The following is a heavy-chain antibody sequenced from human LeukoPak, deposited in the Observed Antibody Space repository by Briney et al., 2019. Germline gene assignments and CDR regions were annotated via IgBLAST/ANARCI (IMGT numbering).Heavy chain of an antibody. CDR2: MYYSGST. J-gene: IGHJ4*02. Sequence: SETLSPTCTVSGGSISTSSYYWGWIRPPPGKGLEWIGSMYYSGSTYYNPSLKSRVTISVDTSKNQFSLKLSSVTAADTALYYCASNEWSGYYFDYWGQGTLVTVSA. CDR1: GGSISTSSYY. V-gene: IGHV4-39*01. D-gene: IGHD3-3*01. CDR3: ASNEWSGYYFDY.